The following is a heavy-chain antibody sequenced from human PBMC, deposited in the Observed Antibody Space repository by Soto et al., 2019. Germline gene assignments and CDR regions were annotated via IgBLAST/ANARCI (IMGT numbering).Heavy chain of an antibody. J-gene: IGHJ5*02. CDR1: GYSFTSYW. V-gene: IGHV5-10-1*01. CDR3: ARQGYGEVGWFDP. CDR2: IDPSDSYT. D-gene: IGHD4-17*01. Sequence: GQSLKISCKGSGYSFTSYWISWVRQMPGKGLEWMGRIDPSDSYTNYSPSFQGHVTISADKSISTAYLQWSSLKASDTAMYYCARQGYGEVGWFDPWGQGTLVTVSS.